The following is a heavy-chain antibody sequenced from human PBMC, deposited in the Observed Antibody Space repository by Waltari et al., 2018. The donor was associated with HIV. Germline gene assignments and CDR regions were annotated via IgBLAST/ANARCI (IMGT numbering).Heavy chain of an antibody. J-gene: IGHJ4*02. D-gene: IGHD2-8*01. V-gene: IGHV4-34*01. CDR2: IKHGALT. CDR1: GGSFNDYY. CDR3: TRGYDRVPADY. Sequence: QVQLQQWGAGLLKPSETLSLTCAVYGGSFNDYYWNWVRQPPGKGLEWIGEIKHGALTNYTPSLNGRVTISADTSKHQFSLKLTSVTAADTAVYYCTRGYDRVPADYWGQGTLVTVST.